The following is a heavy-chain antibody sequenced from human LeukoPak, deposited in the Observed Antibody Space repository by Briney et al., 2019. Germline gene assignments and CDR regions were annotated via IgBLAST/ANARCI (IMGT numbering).Heavy chain of an antibody. CDR2: ITTYNGNT. V-gene: IGHV1-18*01. Sequence: ASVKVSCKASGYSLTTYGITWVRQAPGQGLEWMGWITTYNGNTNYARKLQGRVTMTTDTSTNTAYMELGSLRPDDTAVYYCARLIEYRTSSRVFDIWGQGTLVTVSS. CDR3: ARLIEYRTSSRVFDI. CDR1: GYSLTTYG. D-gene: IGHD6-6*01. J-gene: IGHJ3*02.